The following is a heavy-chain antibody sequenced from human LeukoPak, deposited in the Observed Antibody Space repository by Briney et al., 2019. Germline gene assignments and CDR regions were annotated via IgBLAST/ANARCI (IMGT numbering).Heavy chain of an antibody. CDR3: ARIRLGYCSGGSCYSKYYYYGMDV. V-gene: IGHV3-21*01. CDR2: ISSSSSYI. Sequence: PGGSLRLSCAASGFTFSSYSMNWVRQAPGKGLEWVSSISSSSSYIYYADSVKGRFTISRDNAKNSLYLQMNSLRAEDMAVYYCARIRLGYCSGGSCYSKYYYYGMDVWGKGTTVTVSS. J-gene: IGHJ6*04. D-gene: IGHD2-15*01. CDR1: GFTFSSYS.